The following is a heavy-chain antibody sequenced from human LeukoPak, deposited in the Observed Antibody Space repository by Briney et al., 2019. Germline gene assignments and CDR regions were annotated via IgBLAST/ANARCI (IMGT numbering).Heavy chain of an antibody. Sequence: SETLSLTCSVSSGSISGHYWTWVRQPPGQGLEWVAYIYYSGVTKYNPSLMSRVTISVDTSKNQFSLKLSSVTAADTAVYYCARHAQSPYSGSFDYWAREPWSPSPQ. J-gene: IGHJ4*02. CDR2: IYYSGVT. D-gene: IGHD1-26*01. V-gene: IGHV4-59*08. CDR1: SGSISGHY. CDR3: ARHAQSPYSGSFDY.